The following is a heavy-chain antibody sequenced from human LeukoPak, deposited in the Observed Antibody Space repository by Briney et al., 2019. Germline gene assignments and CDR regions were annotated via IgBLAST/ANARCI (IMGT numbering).Heavy chain of an antibody. CDR1: GYTFTSYG. J-gene: IGHJ4*02. Sequence: ASVKVSCKASGYTFTSYGISWVRQAPGQGLEWMGWMNPKNGGSSYAQNFEGRVTMTRETSITTAYMELSSLRFDDTAVYYCARDPPALGVVGDYWGQGTLVTVSS. D-gene: IGHD2-15*01. CDR3: ARDPPALGVVGDY. CDR2: MNPKNGGS. V-gene: IGHV1-2*02.